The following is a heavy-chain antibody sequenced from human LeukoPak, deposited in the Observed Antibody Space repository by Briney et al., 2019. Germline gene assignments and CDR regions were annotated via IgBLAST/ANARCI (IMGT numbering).Heavy chain of an antibody. CDR2: IYSGGST. CDR3: ARGDRNRRSFGYYYYGMDV. Sequence: GGSLRLSCAASGFTFSSNYMSWVRQAPGKGLEWVSVIYSGGSTYYADSVKGRFTICRDNSKNTLYLQMNSLRAEDTAVYYCARGDRNRRSFGYYYYGMDVWGQGTTVTVSS. D-gene: IGHD1-14*01. CDR1: GFTFSSNY. V-gene: IGHV3-66*01. J-gene: IGHJ6*02.